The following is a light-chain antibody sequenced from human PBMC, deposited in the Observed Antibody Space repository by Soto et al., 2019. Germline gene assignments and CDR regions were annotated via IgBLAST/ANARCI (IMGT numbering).Light chain of an antibody. Sequence: DIQMTQSPSTLSASVGDRVTITCRASQSISSWLAWYQQKPGKVPKLLIYKASSFESGVPSRYSGSGSGTEFTLTISSLQPDDFATYYCQQYNSYPYTFSQGTKLEIK. CDR2: KAS. J-gene: IGKJ2*01. CDR3: QQYNSYPYT. V-gene: IGKV1-5*03. CDR1: QSISSW.